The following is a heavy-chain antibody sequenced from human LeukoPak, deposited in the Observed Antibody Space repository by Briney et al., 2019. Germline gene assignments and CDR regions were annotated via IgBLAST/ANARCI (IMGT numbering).Heavy chain of an antibody. J-gene: IGHJ4*02. D-gene: IGHD6-19*01. V-gene: IGHV3-23*01. CDR1: GFTFNIYA. Sequence: GGSLRLSCAASGFTFNIYAMNWVRQAPGKGLEWVSAIRGSGGSTYYAYSVKGRCTITIASSNNAQNLQMNSQRPKNTAVYYCAKGLKGLAQFDHWGQGTLVTVSS. CDR2: IRGSGGST. CDR3: AKGLKGLAQFDH.